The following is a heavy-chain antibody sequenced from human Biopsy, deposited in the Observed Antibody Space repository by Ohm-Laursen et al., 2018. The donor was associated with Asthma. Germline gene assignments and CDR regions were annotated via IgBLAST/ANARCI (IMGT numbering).Heavy chain of an antibody. CDR1: GGTFNTYV. D-gene: IGHD2-2*01. V-gene: IGHV1-69*13. J-gene: IGHJ4*02. CDR2: INSVFGTT. Sequence: VASVKVSCKSLGGTFNTYVIGWVRQAPGQGLEWMGGINSVFGTTTYPQKFQDRVTITADDSTSTVYMELGSLRSKDTAVYYCARKAGSCISRTCYSLDFWGQGTLVTVSS. CDR3: ARKAGSCISRTCYSLDF.